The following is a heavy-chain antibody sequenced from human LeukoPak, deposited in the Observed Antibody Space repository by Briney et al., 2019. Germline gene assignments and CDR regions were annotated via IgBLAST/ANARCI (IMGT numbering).Heavy chain of an antibody. V-gene: IGHV1-2*02. CDR1: GYTFIGYY. Sequence: ASVKVSCKASGYTFIGYYMHWVRQAPGQGLEWMGWINPNSGVTKYAQKFQGRVTMTRDTSISTAYMELTSLRSDDTAVYYCARTRVTTARLDCWGQGTLVTVSS. CDR2: INPNSGVT. CDR3: ARTRVTTARLDC. J-gene: IGHJ4*02. D-gene: IGHD4-17*01.